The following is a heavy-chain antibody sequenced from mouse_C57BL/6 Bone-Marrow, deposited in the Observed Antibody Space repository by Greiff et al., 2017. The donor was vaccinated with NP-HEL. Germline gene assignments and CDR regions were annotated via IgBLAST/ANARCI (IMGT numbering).Heavy chain of an antibody. J-gene: IGHJ1*03. Sequence: EVQGVESGGGLVKPGGSLKLSCAASGFTFSSYAMSWVRQTPEKRLEWVATISDGGSYTYYPDNVKGRFTISRDNAKNNLYLQMNHLKSEGTAMYYCARDPITTVVAPYWYFDVWGTGTTVTVSS. D-gene: IGHD1-1*01. CDR1: GFTFSSYA. CDR3: ARDPITTVVAPYWYFDV. CDR2: ISDGGSYT. V-gene: IGHV5-4*01.